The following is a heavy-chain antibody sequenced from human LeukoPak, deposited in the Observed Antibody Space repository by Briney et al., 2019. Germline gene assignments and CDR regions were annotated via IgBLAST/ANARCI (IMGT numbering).Heavy chain of an antibody. Sequence: PSETLSLTCTVSGDSITSGAYFWNWIRQQPGKGLEWIGYIYYTRSTNYNPSLESRVTILLGTSKNEFSLRLSSVTAADTAVYYCARGYYFDSGSFFEDWGQGTLVTVSS. CDR1: GDSITSGAYF. J-gene: IGHJ4*02. CDR2: IYYTRST. V-gene: IGHV4-31*03. CDR3: ARGYYFDSGSFFED. D-gene: IGHD3-10*01.